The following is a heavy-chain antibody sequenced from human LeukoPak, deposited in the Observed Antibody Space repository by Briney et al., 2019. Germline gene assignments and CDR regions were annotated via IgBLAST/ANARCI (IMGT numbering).Heavy chain of an antibody. CDR1: GFTFSSYG. Sequence: GGSLRLSCAASGFTFSSYGTHWVRQAPGKGLEWVAVIWYDGSNKYYADSVKGRFTISRDNSKNTLYLQMNSLRAEDTAVYYCARGVPSPFPDPFDHWGQGTLVTVSS. CDR3: ARGVPSPFPDPFDH. J-gene: IGHJ4*02. CDR2: IWYDGSNK. V-gene: IGHV3-33*01. D-gene: IGHD2/OR15-2a*01.